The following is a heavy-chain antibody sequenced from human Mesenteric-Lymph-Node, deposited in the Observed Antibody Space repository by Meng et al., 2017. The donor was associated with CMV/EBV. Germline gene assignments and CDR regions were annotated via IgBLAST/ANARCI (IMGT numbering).Heavy chain of an antibody. V-gene: IGHV4-34*01. D-gene: IGHD3-9*01. CDR2: INHSGST. CDR1: GGSFSGYY. CDR3: ARGSSYDILTGYFDY. J-gene: IGHJ4*02. Sequence: PQWGAGLLKPSEPPSVTCAVYGGSFSGYYGYWIRQSPEKGLEWIGEINHSGSTTYNPSFTSRIILSVDTSTNQISLNMSSVTAADTAVYYCARGSSYDILTGYFDYWGQGALVTVSS.